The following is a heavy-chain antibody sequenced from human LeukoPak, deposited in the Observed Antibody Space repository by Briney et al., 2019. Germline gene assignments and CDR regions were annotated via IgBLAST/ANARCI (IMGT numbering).Heavy chain of an antibody. V-gene: IGHV3-7*04. CDR1: GFTFSSYW. J-gene: IGHJ6*02. CDR2: INQDGSVK. Sequence: GGSLRLSCAASGFTFSSYWMSWVRQAPGKGLEWVANINQDGSVKYYLDSIKGRFTISRDNAKNSLYLQINSLRVEDTAVYYCARGRRHYYYGMDVWGQGTTVTVSS. CDR3: ARGRRHYYYGMDV.